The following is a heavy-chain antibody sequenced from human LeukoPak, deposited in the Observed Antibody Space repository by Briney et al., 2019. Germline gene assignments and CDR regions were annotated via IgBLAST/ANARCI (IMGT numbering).Heavy chain of an antibody. V-gene: IGHV1-18*01. Sequence: GASVKVSCKASGYTFSAYGISWVRQAPGQGREWMGWIYTYNGNANYAEHLQGRVTLTSDSSTTTVYMELRNLTSDDTAVYYCARDSSPVAGVGLFWGQGTLVTVSS. CDR2: IYTYNGNA. J-gene: IGHJ4*02. CDR1: GYTFSAYG. CDR3: ARDSSPVAGVGLF. D-gene: IGHD6-19*01.